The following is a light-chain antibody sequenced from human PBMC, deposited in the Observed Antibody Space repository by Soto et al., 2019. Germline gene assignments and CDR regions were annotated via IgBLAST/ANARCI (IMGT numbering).Light chain of an antibody. CDR2: EDD. CDR1: SGSIASNF. CDR3: QSYDSTSVV. Sequence: NFMLTQPHSVSESPGKTVTISCTGSSGSIASNFVQWYQQRPDSAPTTVIYEDDRRPSGVPDRFSGSIDSSSNSASLTISGLKTEDEADYYCQSYDSTSVVFGGGTKLTVL. V-gene: IGLV6-57*02. J-gene: IGLJ2*01.